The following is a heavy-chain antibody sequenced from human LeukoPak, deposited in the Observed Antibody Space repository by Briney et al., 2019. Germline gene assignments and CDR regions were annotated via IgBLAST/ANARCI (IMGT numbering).Heavy chain of an antibody. D-gene: IGHD2-8*01. Sequence: GASVKVSCKVSGYTFTDYYMNWVGQAPGKGLEGMGLVNPEDGETIYAEKLKGRVTITAETSRDRDYMEMSRLRSEDTAGYYCATGFVLMVYYYYYIDVWGKGTTVTVSS. CDR2: VNPEDGET. J-gene: IGHJ6*03. CDR3: ATGFVLMVYYYYYIDV. CDR1: GYTFTDYY. V-gene: IGHV1-69-2*01.